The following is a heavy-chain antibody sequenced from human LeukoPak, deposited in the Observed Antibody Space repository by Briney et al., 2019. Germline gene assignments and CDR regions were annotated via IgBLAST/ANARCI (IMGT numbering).Heavy chain of an antibody. J-gene: IGHJ4*02. CDR1: GYTFTGYY. Sequence: ASVKVSCKASGYTFTGYYMHWVRQAPGQGLEWMGRINPNSGGTNYAQNFQGRVTMTWDTSISTAYMELSSLRSDDTAVYYCARGGKSYYDSSGYYDRPPDYWGQGTLVTVSS. CDR3: ARGGKSYYDSSGYYDRPPDY. D-gene: IGHD3-22*01. CDR2: INPNSGGT. V-gene: IGHV1-2*06.